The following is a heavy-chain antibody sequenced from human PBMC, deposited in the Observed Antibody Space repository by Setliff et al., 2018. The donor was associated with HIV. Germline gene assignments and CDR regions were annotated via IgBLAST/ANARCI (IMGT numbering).Heavy chain of an antibody. J-gene: IGHJ4*02. CDR1: GGTFSSYP. V-gene: IGHV1-2*02. Sequence: ASVKVSCKASGGTFSSYPISWVRQAPGHGFQWMGWISPKYGGTNYAQNFQGRVTMTRDTSISTAYMELSSLGSDDTAVYFCARDTSSSYWGQGTPVTVSS. D-gene: IGHD2-2*01. CDR3: ARDTSSSY. CDR2: ISPKYGGT.